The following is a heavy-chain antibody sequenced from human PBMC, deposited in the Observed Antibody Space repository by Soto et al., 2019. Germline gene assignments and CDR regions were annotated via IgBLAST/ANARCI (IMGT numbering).Heavy chain of an antibody. CDR3: AKDAISGDGIWLMDS. Sequence: GVLRHPCAASGLTFKNDAMGWARQAQEKGLEWVSSLLRSGSSAYYADSVGGRFTISSDTSANSLYLPMDNLRAEDTAIYYCAKDAISGDGIWLMDSWGQGTVVTVSS. J-gene: IGHJ5*02. CDR2: LLRSGSSA. CDR1: GLTFKNDA. V-gene: IGHV3-23*01. D-gene: IGHD4-17*01.